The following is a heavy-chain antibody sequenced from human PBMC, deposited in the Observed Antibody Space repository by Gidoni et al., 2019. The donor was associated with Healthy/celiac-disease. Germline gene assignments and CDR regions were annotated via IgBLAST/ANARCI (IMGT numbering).Heavy chain of an antibody. J-gene: IGHJ4*02. CDR3: ARRGVGYDYYGSGSYEI. V-gene: IGHV5-10-1*03. CDR2: IDPSDSYT. CDR1: GYSFTSYW. Sequence: EVQLVQSGAEVKKPGESLRISCKGSGYSFTSYWISWVRQMPGKGLEWMGRIDPSDSYTNYSPSFQGHVTISADKSISTAYLQWSSLKASDTAMYYCARRGVGYDYYGSGSYEIWGQGTLVTVSS. D-gene: IGHD3-10*01.